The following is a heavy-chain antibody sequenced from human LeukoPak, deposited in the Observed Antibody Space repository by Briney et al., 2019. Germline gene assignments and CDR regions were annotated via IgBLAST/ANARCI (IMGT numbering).Heavy chain of an antibody. Sequence: GGSLRLSCAASGFTFSHYAMSWVRQAPGKGLEWVSGIRGSGGNTYYADSVKGRFTISRDNSKNTLYLQMNSLRAEDTAVYYCAKDGYSSSWYYFDYWGQGTMVTVSS. J-gene: IGHJ4*02. CDR1: GFTFSHYA. V-gene: IGHV3-23*01. D-gene: IGHD6-13*01. CDR3: AKDGYSSSWYYFDY. CDR2: IRGSGGNT.